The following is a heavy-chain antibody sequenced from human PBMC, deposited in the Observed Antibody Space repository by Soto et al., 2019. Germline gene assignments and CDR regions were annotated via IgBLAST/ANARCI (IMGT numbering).Heavy chain of an antibody. D-gene: IGHD1-1*01. CDR1: GYTFTSYD. J-gene: IGHJ4*02. V-gene: IGHV1-8*01. Sequence: QVQLVQSGAEVKKPGASVKVSCKASGYTFTSYDINWVRQATGQGLEWMGWMNPNSGNTGYAQKFQGRVTMTRNTSISTAYMELSSLSYEDTAVYYCARGPTWAGNVDYWGQGTLVTVSS. CDR3: ARGPTWAGNVDY. CDR2: MNPNSGNT.